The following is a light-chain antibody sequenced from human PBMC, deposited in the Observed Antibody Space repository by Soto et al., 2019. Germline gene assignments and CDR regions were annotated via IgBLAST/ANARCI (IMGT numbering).Light chain of an antibody. V-gene: IGLV2-14*01. J-gene: IGLJ1*01. CDR3: SSYAPGSTYV. CDR2: EAD. CDR1: SSDVGFYNY. Sequence: QSVLTQPASVSGSPGQSITISCTGTSSDVGFYNYVSWYQQQHPGKAPKLMIYEADNRPSGVSIRFSGSKSGNTASLTISGLLAEDEADYYCSSYAPGSTYVFGTGTKVTVL.